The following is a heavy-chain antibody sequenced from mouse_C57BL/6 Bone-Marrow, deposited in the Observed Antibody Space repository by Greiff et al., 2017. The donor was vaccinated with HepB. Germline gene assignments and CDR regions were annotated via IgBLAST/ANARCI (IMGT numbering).Heavy chain of an antibody. CDR3: AREVYYYFAY. CDR2: IYPRSGNT. J-gene: IGHJ3*01. D-gene: IGHD1-1*01. Sequence: VMLVESGAELARPGASVKLSCKASGYTFTSYGISWVKQRTGQGLEWIGEIYPRSGNTYYNEKFKGKATLTADKSSSTAYMELRSLTSEDSAVYFCAREVYYYFAYWGQGTLVTVSA. CDR1: GYTFTSYG. V-gene: IGHV1-81*01.